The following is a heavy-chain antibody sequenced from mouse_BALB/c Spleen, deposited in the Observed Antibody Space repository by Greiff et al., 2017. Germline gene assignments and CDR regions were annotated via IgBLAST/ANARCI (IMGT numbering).Heavy chain of an antibody. D-gene: IGHD1-1*01. CDR2: IYPYNGGT. Sequence: VQLQQSGPELVKPGASVKISCKASGYTFTDYNMHWVKQSHGKSLEWIGYIYPYNGGTGYNQKFKSKATLTVDNSSSTAYMELRSLTSEDSAVYYCARGATVVATGFAYWGQGTLVTVSA. CDR1: GYTFTDYN. V-gene: IGHV1S29*02. J-gene: IGHJ3*01. CDR3: ARGATVVATGFAY.